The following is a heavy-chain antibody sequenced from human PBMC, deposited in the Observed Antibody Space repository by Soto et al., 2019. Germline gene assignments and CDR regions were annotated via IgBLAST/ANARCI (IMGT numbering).Heavy chain of an antibody. CDR3: ARELDGTSQIDN. V-gene: IGHV3-21*01. J-gene: IGHJ4*02. CDR1: GFTFSNYG. Sequence: GGSLSLSCAASGFTFSNYGMNWVRQAPGKGLEWVSSISSSSSNIYYGDSVKDRFTISRDNAKSSLYLQMNSLRAEDTAMYYCARELDGTSQIDNWGQGTLVTVSS. CDR2: ISSSSSNI. D-gene: IGHD2-2*01.